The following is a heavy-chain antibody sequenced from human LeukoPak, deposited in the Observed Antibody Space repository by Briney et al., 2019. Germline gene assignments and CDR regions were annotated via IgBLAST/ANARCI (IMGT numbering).Heavy chain of an antibody. D-gene: IGHD2-2*01. Sequence: PSETLSLTCTVSAGSISSYYWSWIRQPPGKGLEWMANIKTDGSEKYYVDSVRGRFTISRDNAKNSLYLQMNSLRAEDTAVYYCATYSSRNAREFQSWGQGTLVTVSS. CDR2: IKTDGSEK. V-gene: IGHV3-7*01. J-gene: IGHJ1*01. CDR3: ATYSSRNAREFQS. CDR1: AGSISSYY.